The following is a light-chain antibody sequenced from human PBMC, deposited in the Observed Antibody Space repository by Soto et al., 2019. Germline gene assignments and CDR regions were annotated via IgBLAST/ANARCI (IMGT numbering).Light chain of an antibody. J-gene: IGLJ1*01. CDR3: AAWDDSLNGLYV. Sequence: QPVLTQPPSASGTPGQRVTISCSGSSSNIGSQTVNWYQQFPGTAPKLLIYSTNQRPSGVPDRFSGSQSGTSASLAISGLQSEDEAEYYCAAWDDSLNGLYVFGTGTKLTVL. CDR1: SSNIGSQT. V-gene: IGLV1-44*01. CDR2: STN.